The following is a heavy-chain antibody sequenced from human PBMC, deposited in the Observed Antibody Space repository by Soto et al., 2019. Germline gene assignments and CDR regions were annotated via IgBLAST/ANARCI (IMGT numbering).Heavy chain of an antibody. D-gene: IGHD3-10*01. V-gene: IGHV1-58*02. CDR1: GFTFTSSA. J-gene: IGHJ4*02. CDR2: IVVGSGNT. CDR3: AARDAGLTPLDGDS. Sequence: SGKVSCKASGFTFTSSAMQWVRQARGRRLEWIGWIVVGSGNTNYAQKFQERVTITRDMSTSTAYMELSSLRSEDTAVYYCAARDAGLTPLDGDSWGQGTLVTV.